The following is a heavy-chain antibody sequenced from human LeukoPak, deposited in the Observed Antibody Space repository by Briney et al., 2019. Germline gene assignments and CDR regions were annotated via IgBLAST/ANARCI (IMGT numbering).Heavy chain of an antibody. V-gene: IGHV1-2*02. Sequence: GASVNVSCKASGYTFTGYYMHCVRRAPGQGLEWMGWIKPNSGGTNYAQKFQGRVTMTRDTSISTAYMELSRLRSDDTAVYYCARVGATRGDCFDPWGQGTLVTVCS. CDR1: GYTFTGYY. CDR3: ARVGATRGDCFDP. CDR2: IKPNSGGT. J-gene: IGHJ5*02. D-gene: IGHD1-26*01.